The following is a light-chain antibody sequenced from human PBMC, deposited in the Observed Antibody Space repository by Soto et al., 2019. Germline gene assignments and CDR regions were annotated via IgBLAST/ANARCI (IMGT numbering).Light chain of an antibody. V-gene: IGKV2-28*01. J-gene: IGKJ1*01. CDR2: LGS. Sequence: DIVMTQSPLSLPVTHGEPASISCRSSQSLLDSNGYNYLDWYLQKPGQSPQLLIYLGSNRASGVPDRLSGSGSGTDFTLKISRVEAEDVGVYYCMQGLQWTFGQGTRVEI. CDR1: QSLLDSNGYNY. CDR3: MQGLQWT.